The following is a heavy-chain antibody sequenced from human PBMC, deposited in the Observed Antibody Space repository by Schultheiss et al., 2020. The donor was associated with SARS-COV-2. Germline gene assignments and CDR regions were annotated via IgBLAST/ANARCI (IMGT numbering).Heavy chain of an antibody. CDR2: ISSSSSYT. D-gene: IGHD2-2*01. CDR3: ARGDIVVVPAAISNWFDP. CDR1: RFNFSRFW. Sequence: LRLSCAVSRFNFSRFWMNWVRQAPGRGLEWVSYISSSSSYTNYADSVKGRFTISRDNAKNSLYMQMNSLRAEDTAVYYCARGDIVVVPAAISNWFDPWGQGTLVTVSS. V-gene: IGHV3-21*05. J-gene: IGHJ5*02.